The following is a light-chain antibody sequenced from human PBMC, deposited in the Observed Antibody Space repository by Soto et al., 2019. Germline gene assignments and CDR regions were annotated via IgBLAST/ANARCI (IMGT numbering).Light chain of an antibody. CDR2: KAS. CDR3: QQYNTYPRN. Sequence: DIQMTQSPSHLSASVGDRVTITCRASQSISTWLAWYQQKPGKAPKLLIYKASSLESGVPSRFSGSGSGTEYTRTIASLQPDGVATCYCQQYNTYPRNFGGGTAVEIK. J-gene: IGKJ4*01. V-gene: IGKV1-5*03. CDR1: QSISTW.